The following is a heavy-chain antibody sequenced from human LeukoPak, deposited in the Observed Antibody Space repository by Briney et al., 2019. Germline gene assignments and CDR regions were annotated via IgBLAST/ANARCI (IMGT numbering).Heavy chain of an antibody. Sequence: GGSLRLSCAVSGFTFSNHGMSWVRQAPGKGLEWVSTISGNGDTTYYADSVKGRFTISRDNSKSMVYLQMDSLRVEDTAAYYCAKLNSYGDYWGQGTLATISS. CDR2: ISGNGDTT. V-gene: IGHV3-23*01. D-gene: IGHD5-18*01. CDR3: AKLNSYGDY. CDR1: GFTFSNHG. J-gene: IGHJ4*02.